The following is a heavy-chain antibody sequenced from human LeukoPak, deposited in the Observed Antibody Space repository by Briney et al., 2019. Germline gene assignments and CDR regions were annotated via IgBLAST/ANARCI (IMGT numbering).Heavy chain of an antibody. CDR3: ASQPPHCSSPSCYIAY. CDR2: ISGSGGNT. CDR1: GFTFSSYA. J-gene: IGHJ4*02. V-gene: IGHV3-23*01. D-gene: IGHD2-2*01. Sequence: PGGSLRLSCAASGFTFSSYAMSWVRQAPGKGLEWVSVISGSGGNTYYADSVKGRFTISRDNSKDTLYLQMNSLRAEDTAVYYCASQPPHCSSPSCYIAYWGQGTLVTVSS.